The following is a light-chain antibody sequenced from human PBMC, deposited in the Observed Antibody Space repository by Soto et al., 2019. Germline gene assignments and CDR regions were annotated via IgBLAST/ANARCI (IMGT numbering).Light chain of an antibody. V-gene: IGKV3-20*01. Sequence: EILLTQSPATLSVSPGETATLSCRASQNVLSDLAWYQQKPGQAPRLLVYGATTRATDAPAKFRGRGSGTEFSLTISRLEPEDFAVYYCQQYGRSPQTFGQGTKVEI. CDR1: QNVLSD. J-gene: IGKJ1*01. CDR3: QQYGRSPQT. CDR2: GAT.